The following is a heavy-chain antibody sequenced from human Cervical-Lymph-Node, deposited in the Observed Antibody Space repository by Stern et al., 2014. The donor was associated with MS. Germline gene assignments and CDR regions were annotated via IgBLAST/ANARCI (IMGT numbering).Heavy chain of an antibody. CDR3: AHRGSSWTLGVGWFDP. V-gene: IGHV2-5*02. D-gene: IGHD6-13*01. CDR1: GFSLTTRGVG. Sequence: QITLKESGPALVKPTQTLTLTCTFSGFSLTTRGVGVGWIRQPPGKALEWLALIFWDDDKRYSPSLKNRLTITKDTSKNQVVLTMTNMDPVDTATYYCAHRGSSWTLGVGWFDPWGRGTLVTVSS. CDR2: IFWDDDK. J-gene: IGHJ5*02.